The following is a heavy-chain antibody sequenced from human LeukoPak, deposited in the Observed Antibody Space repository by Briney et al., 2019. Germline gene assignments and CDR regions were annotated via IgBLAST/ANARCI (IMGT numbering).Heavy chain of an antibody. J-gene: IGHJ4*02. Sequence: PGGSLRLSCAASGLTFSSYGMHWVRQAPGKGLEWVAVIWYDGSNKYYADSVKGRFTISRDNSKNTLYLQMNSLRAEDTAVYYCAREKPYYYDSSGPPTDWGQGTLVTVSS. D-gene: IGHD3-22*01. CDR1: GLTFSSYG. CDR3: AREKPYYYDSSGPPTD. V-gene: IGHV3-33*01. CDR2: IWYDGSNK.